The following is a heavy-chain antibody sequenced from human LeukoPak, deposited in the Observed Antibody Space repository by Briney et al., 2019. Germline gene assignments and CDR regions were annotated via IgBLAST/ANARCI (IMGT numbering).Heavy chain of an antibody. CDR3: ARDSSSSKNDWFDP. J-gene: IGHJ5*02. V-gene: IGHV1-2*02. Sequence: ASVKVSCKASGYTFTGYYIHWVRQAPGQGLEWMGWINPNSGGTNYAQKFQGRVTMTRDTSISTAYMELSRLRSDDTAVYYCARDSSSSKNDWFDPWGQGTLVTVSS. CDR2: INPNSGGT. CDR1: GYTFTGYY. D-gene: IGHD6-6*01.